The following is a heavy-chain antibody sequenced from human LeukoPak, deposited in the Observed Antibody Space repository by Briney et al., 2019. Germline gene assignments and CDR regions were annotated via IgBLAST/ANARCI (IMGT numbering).Heavy chain of an antibody. J-gene: IGHJ4*02. CDR1: GFTFSSYW. V-gene: IGHV3-7*01. CDR3: ARDYFPSGSFDY. Sequence: GGSLRLSCAASGFTFSSYWMNWVRQAPGKGLEWLANIRQDGSDKYYVDSVKGRFTISRDNAENSLYPQMDSLRAEDTAVYYCARDYFPSGSFDYWGQGTLVTVSA. D-gene: IGHD3-10*01. CDR2: IRQDGSDK.